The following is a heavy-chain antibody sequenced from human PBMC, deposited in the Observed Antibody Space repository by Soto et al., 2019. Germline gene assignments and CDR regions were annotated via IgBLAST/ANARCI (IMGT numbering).Heavy chain of an antibody. V-gene: IGHV4-39*01. J-gene: IGHJ6*02. CDR1: GGSISSSSYY. CDR2: IYYSGST. D-gene: IGHD3-3*01. Sequence: PSETLSLTCTVSGGSISSSSYYWGWIRQPPGKGLEWIGSIYYSGSTYYNPSLKSRVTISVDTSKNQFSLKLSSVTAADTAVYYCARHWTYYDFWSGYYSDGMDVWGQGTTVT. CDR3: ARHWTYYDFWSGYYSDGMDV.